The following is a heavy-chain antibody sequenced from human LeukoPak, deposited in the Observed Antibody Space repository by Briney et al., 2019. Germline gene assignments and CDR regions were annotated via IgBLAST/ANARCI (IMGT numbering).Heavy chain of an antibody. CDR3: ARDHYYGSGSYYPGDYGMDV. J-gene: IGHJ6*02. V-gene: IGHV3-33*01. Sequence: GGSLRLSCAASGFTFSSYGMHWVRQAPGRGLEWVAVIWYDGSNKYYADSVKGRFTISRDNPKNTLYLQMNSLRAEDTAVYYCARDHYYGSGSYYPGDYGMDVWGQGTTVTVSS. CDR2: IWYDGSNK. D-gene: IGHD3-10*01. CDR1: GFTFSSYG.